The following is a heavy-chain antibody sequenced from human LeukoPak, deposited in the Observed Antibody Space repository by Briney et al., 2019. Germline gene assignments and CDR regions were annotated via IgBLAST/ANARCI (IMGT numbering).Heavy chain of an antibody. CDR1: GFTFSSYS. CDR2: ISSSSSYI. V-gene: IGHV3-21*01. CDR3: ARDGGAAAGFDY. Sequence: GGSLRLSCAASGFTFSSYSMNWVRQAPGKGLEWVSSISSSSSYIYYADSVKGRFTISRDNAKNSLYLQMNSLRAEDTAVYYCARDGGAAAGFDYWGQGTLVTVSS. J-gene: IGHJ4*02. D-gene: IGHD6-13*01.